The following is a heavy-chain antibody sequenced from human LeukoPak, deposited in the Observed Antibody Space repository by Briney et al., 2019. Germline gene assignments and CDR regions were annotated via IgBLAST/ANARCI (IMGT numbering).Heavy chain of an antibody. V-gene: IGHV3-23*01. D-gene: IGHD6-6*01. J-gene: IGHJ3*02. CDR2: ISGSGGNT. CDR1: RFTFSNYA. Sequence: PGGSLRLSCAASRFTFSNYAMSWVRQAPGKGLEWVSAISGSGGNTYYADSVKGRFTISRDNSKNTLYLQMNSLRAEDTAVYYCATLDQVDADESSSSWQHDAFDIWGQGTMVTVSS. CDR3: ATLDQVDADESSSSWQHDAFDI.